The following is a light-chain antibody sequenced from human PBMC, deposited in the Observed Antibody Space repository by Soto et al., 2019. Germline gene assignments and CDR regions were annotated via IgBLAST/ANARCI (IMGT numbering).Light chain of an antibody. CDR3: QPSYSTPLT. CDR2: AAS. V-gene: IGKV1-39*01. CDR1: QSISSY. J-gene: IGKJ4*01. Sequence: DLQMTQSPSSLSASVGDRVTITCRASQSISSYLNWYQQKPGKAPKILIYAASSLQSGVPSRFSGSGSGTDFTLTISRLQPEDFATYYCQPSYSTPLTFGGGTKVEIK.